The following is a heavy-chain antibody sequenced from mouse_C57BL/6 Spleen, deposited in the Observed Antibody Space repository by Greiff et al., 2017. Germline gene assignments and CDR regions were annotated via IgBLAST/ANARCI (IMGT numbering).Heavy chain of an antibody. Sequence: QLQQSGPELVKPGASVKISCKASGYTFTDYYMNWVKQSHGKSLEWIGDINPNNGGTSYNQKFKGKATLTVDKSSSTAYMELRSLTSEDSAVYYCARSGPSMDYWGQGTSVTVSS. CDR1: GYTFTDYY. D-gene: IGHD3-1*01. CDR3: ARSGPSMDY. J-gene: IGHJ4*01. CDR2: INPNNGGT. V-gene: IGHV1-26*01.